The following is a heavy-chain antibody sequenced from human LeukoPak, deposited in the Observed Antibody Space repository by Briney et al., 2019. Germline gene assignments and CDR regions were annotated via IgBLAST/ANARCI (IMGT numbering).Heavy chain of an antibody. CDR1: GFTFSSYW. Sequence: GGSLRLSCAASGFTFSSYWMHWVRQASGKGLVWVSRINSDGSSTSYADSVKGRFTISRDNAKNTLYLQMNSLRAEDTAVYYCARVRIGYYDSSGYYQRGYYYYMDVWGKGTTVTVSS. CDR3: ARVRIGYYDSSGYYQRGYYYYMDV. D-gene: IGHD3-22*01. V-gene: IGHV3-74*01. J-gene: IGHJ6*03. CDR2: INSDGSST.